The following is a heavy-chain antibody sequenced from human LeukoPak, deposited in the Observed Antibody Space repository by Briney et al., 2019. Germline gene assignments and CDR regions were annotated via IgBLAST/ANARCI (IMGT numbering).Heavy chain of an antibody. CDR1: GLTFSSYG. J-gene: IGHJ4*02. Sequence: GGSLRLSCAASGLTFSSYGMSWVRQAPGKGLIWVSRIDGDESATYYGDSVKGRFTISRDNAKNTLYLQMNSLRVEDTAVYYCVRTHSSGYYYFDSWGQGTLVTVSS. CDR2: IDGDESAT. CDR3: VRTHSSGYYYFDS. V-gene: IGHV3-74*01. D-gene: IGHD3-22*01.